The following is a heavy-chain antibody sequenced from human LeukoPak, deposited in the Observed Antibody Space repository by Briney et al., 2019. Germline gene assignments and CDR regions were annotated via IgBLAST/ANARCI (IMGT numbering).Heavy chain of an antibody. Sequence: ASVKVSCKASGYTFTDYYMHWVRQAPGQGLEWMGWINPNSGGTKYAQKFQGRVTMTSDTSISTVYMEVSRLRSDDTAVYYCARDPPGAAARRQIFDIWGQGTMVTVSS. D-gene: IGHD6-6*01. J-gene: IGHJ3*02. CDR1: GYTFTDYY. CDR2: INPNSGGT. CDR3: ARDPPGAAARRQIFDI. V-gene: IGHV1-2*02.